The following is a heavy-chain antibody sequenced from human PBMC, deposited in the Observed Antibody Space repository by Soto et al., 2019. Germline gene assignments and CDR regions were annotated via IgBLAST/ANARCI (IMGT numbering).Heavy chain of an antibody. D-gene: IGHD6-19*01. Sequence: PGGSLRLSCAASGFTVSSNYMSWVRQAPGKGLEWVSAIYSGGSTYYADSVKGRFTISRDNSKNTLYLQMNSLRAEDTAVYYCARDSHPPTVAGTSHYYYGMDVWGQGTTDTVSS. J-gene: IGHJ6*02. CDR1: GFTVSSNY. CDR3: ARDSHPPTVAGTSHYYYGMDV. V-gene: IGHV3-53*01. CDR2: IYSGGST.